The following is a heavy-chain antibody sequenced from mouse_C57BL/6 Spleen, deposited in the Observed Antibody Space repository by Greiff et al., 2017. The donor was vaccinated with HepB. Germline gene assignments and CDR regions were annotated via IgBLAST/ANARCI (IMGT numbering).Heavy chain of an antibody. CDR2: INPYNGDT. J-gene: IGHJ3*01. Sequence: VQLKQSGPELVKPGDSVKISCKASGYSFTGYFMNWVMQSHGKSLEWIGRINPYNGDTFYNQKFKGKATLTVDKSSSTAHMDLRSLTSEDSAVYSCARAYYGSSYEAWFAYWGQGTLVTVSA. V-gene: IGHV1-20*01. CDR1: GYSFTGYF. CDR3: ARAYYGSSYEAWFAY. D-gene: IGHD1-1*01.